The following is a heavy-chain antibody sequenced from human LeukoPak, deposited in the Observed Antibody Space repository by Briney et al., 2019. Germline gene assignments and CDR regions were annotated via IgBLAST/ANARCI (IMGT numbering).Heavy chain of an antibody. D-gene: IGHD5-12*01. V-gene: IGHV1-18*01. CDR2: ISAYSTYNGNT. CDR3: TRDLGQWLLQGIFFDY. J-gene: IGHJ4*02. CDR1: GYTFTSYG. Sequence: ASVKVSCKASGYTFTSYGISWVRQAPGQGPEWMGWISAYSTYNGNTNYAQKFQGRVTITTDTSTSTAYMELRSLRSDDTAVYYCTRDLGQWLLQGIFFDYWGQGTLVTASS.